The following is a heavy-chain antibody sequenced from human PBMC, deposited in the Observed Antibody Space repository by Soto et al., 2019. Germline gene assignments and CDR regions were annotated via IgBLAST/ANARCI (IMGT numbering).Heavy chain of an antibody. CDR2: IIPIFGTA. CDR3: ARDSSGNYYEQGFDT. Sequence: SVKVSCKASRVAFSKFIVTWVRQAPGLGLEWVGGIIPIFGTANYAQKFQGRVTITADESTSTSYMEVNNLRSEDTAMYYCARDSSGNYYEQGFDTWGQGTLVTVSS. V-gene: IGHV1-69*13. D-gene: IGHD3-22*01. J-gene: IGHJ5*02. CDR1: RVAFSKFI.